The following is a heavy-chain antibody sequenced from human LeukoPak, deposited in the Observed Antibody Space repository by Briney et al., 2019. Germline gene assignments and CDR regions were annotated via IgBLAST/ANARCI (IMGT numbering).Heavy chain of an antibody. CDR1: GFTFSSYS. V-gene: IGHV3-21*01. D-gene: IGHD3-22*01. J-gene: IGHJ4*02. Sequence: GGSLRLSCAASGFTFSSYSMNWVRQAPGKGLEWVSSISSSSSYIYYADSVKGRFTISRDNAKNSLYLQMNSLRAEDTAVYYCARDTNYYDSSGYQKFDYRGQGTLVTVSS. CDR3: ARDTNYYDSSGYQKFDY. CDR2: ISSSSSYI.